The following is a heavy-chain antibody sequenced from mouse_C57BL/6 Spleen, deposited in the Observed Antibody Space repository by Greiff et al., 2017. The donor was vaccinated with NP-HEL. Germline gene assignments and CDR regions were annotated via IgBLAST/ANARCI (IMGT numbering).Heavy chain of an antibody. D-gene: IGHD2-4*01. V-gene: IGHV5-9-1*02. J-gene: IGHJ4*01. CDR3: TRAGSYDDDAGSMDD. Sequence: EVQLVESGEGLVKPGGSLKLSCAASGFTFSSYAMSWVRQTPEKRLEWVAYISSGGDYIYYADTVKGRFTISRDNARNTLYLQISSLKSEGTAMYYCTRAGSYDDDAGSMDDWGQGTSVTVSS. CDR1: GFTFSSYA. CDR2: ISSGGDYI.